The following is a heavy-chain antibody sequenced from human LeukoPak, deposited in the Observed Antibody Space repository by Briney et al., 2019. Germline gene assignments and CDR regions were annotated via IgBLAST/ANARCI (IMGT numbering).Heavy chain of an antibody. CDR3: ARVTEDIVVVVAADRYYYYYYMDV. J-gene: IGHJ6*03. V-gene: IGHV1-18*01. D-gene: IGHD2-15*01. CDR1: GYTLTELS. Sequence: ASVKVSCKVSGYTLTELSMHWVRQAPGQGLEWMGWISAYNGNTNYAQKLQGRVTMTTDTSTSTAYMELRSLRSDDTAVYYCARVTEDIVVVVAADRYYYYYYMDVWGKGTTVTVSS. CDR2: ISAYNGNT.